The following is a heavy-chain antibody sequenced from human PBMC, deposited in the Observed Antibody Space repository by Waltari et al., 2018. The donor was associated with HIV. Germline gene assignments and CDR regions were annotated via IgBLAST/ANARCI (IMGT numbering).Heavy chain of an antibody. CDR3: VSSGLDV. CDR1: GFTFSNYW. J-gene: IGHJ6*02. CDR2: INTDETIR. Sequence: VQLVESGGDLAQPGGSLRLSCVASGFTFSNYWRHWVRQVPGKRLVWVARINTDETIRTYAENVKGRFTISRDNGKNTLYLQMNSLRVEDTAVYYCVSSGLDVWGQGTTVNVSS. V-gene: IGHV3-74*01.